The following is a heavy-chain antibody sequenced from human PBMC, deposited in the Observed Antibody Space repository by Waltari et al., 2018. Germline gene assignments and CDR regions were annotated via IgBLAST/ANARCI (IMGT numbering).Heavy chain of an antibody. CDR1: GFAFRNFE. V-gene: IGHV3-23*04. CDR3: VKGGWIDD. CDR2: ISPNGDET. D-gene: IGHD3-3*01. J-gene: IGHJ4*02. Sequence: EVQLVESGGRLVGPGGSLRLSCVVSGFAFRNFEITWGRQAPGKGLEWVSFISPNGDETHYADSVLGRFTVSRDNSKNTMYLQMRSLRVEDTAVYHCVKGGWIDDWGQGTLVTVST.